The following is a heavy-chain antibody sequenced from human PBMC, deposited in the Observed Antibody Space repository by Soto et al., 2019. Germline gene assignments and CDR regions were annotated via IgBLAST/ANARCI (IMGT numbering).Heavy chain of an antibody. D-gene: IGHD1-7*01. V-gene: IGHV3-30*18. J-gene: IGHJ2*01. CDR1: GFTFSSYG. Sequence: QVQLVESGGGVVQPGRSLRLSCAASGFTFSSYGMHWVRQAPGKGLEWVAVISYDGSNKYYADSVKGRFTISRDNSKNTLYLQMNSLRAEDTAVYYCAKKLELRGGYFDLWGRGTLVTVSS. CDR2: ISYDGSNK. CDR3: AKKLELRGGYFDL.